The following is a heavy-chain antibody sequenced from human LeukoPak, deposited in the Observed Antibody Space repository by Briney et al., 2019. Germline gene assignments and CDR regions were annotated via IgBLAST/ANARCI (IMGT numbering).Heavy chain of an antibody. J-gene: IGHJ3*02. CDR3: AKSTSIVLDYAFDI. CDR1: GGSISSYY. CDR2: IYYSGST. V-gene: IGHV4-59*01. D-gene: IGHD2-8*01. Sequence: SETLSLTCTVSGGSISSYYWRWIRQPPRKGLAWIGYIYYSGSTNYNPSLKSRVTISVDTSKNQFSLKLSSVTAADTAVYYCAKSTSIVLDYAFDIWGQGTMVTVSS.